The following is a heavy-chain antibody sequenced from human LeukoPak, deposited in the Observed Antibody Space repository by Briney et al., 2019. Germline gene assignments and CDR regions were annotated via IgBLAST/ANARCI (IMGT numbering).Heavy chain of an antibody. CDR2: ISGSGGDT. CDR3: AELGITMIGGV. J-gene: IGHJ6*04. V-gene: IGHV3-23*01. CDR1: GFNFSSYG. D-gene: IGHD3-10*02. Sequence: PGGSLRLSCAASGFNFSSYGMTWVRQAPGKGLEWVSIISGSGGDTYYADSVKGRFTISRDNAKNSLYLQMNSLRAEDTAVYYCAELGITMIGGVWGKGTTVTISS.